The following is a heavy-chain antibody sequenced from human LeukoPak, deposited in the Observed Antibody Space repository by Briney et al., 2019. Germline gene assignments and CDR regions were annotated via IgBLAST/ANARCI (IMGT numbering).Heavy chain of an antibody. CDR3: ARSLRGYSGLGV. D-gene: IGHD5-12*01. J-gene: IGHJ6*04. CDR2: IYISGST. CDR1: GGSISSGSYY. Sequence: PSETLSLTCTVSGGSISSGSYYWSWIRQPAGKGLELIGRIYISGSTNYNPSLKSRVTISVDTSKNQFSLKLSSVTAADTAVYYCARSLRGYSGLGVWGKGTTVTISS. V-gene: IGHV4-61*02.